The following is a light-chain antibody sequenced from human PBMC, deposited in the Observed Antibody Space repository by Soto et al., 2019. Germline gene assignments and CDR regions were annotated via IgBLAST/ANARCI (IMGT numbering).Light chain of an antibody. Sequence: QSVLTQSPSASASLGASVKLTCTLSSGHSSYAIAWHQQQPEKGPRYLMKLNSDGSHSKGDGIPDRFSGSSSGAERYLTIASLQAEDEADYYCPTWGSGSRVVFGGGTKLTVL. CDR3: PTWGSGSRVV. CDR1: SGHSSYA. CDR2: LNSDGSH. J-gene: IGLJ2*01. V-gene: IGLV4-69*01.